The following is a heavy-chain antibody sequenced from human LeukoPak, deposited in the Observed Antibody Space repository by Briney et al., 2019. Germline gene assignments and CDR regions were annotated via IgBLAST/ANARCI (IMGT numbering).Heavy chain of an antibody. CDR2: ISYDGSNK. CDR1: GFTFSSYA. Sequence: PGRSLRLSCAASGFTFSSYAMHWVRQAPGKGLEWVAVISYDGSNKYYADSVKGRFTISRDNSKNTLYLQMNSLRAEDTAVYYCARGPEHPSIVGAFHYYYYMDVWGKGTTVTVSS. J-gene: IGHJ6*03. V-gene: IGHV3-30-3*01. D-gene: IGHD1-26*01. CDR3: ARGPEHPSIVGAFHYYYYMDV.